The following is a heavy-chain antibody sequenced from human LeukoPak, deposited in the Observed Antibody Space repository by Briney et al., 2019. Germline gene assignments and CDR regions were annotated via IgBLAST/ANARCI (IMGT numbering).Heavy chain of an antibody. CDR1: GFPFSDYD. D-gene: IGHD1-1*01. Sequence: GGSLRLSCAASGFPFSDYDMHWVRQATGKGLEWVSAIGTAGDTYYTGSVEGRFTISRENAKISLYLQMNSLRAGDTAVYYCARVAKERVGGVYYFDYWGQGTLVTVSS. J-gene: IGHJ4*02. CDR3: ARVAKERVGGVYYFDY. CDR2: IGTAGDT. V-gene: IGHV3-13*01.